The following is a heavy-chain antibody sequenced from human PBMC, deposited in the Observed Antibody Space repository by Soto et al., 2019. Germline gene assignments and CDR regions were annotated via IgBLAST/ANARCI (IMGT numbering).Heavy chain of an antibody. CDR3: ATTYITTTIDY. Sequence: GESLKISCKGSGYSFTTYWIGWVRQMPGKGLEWMGIIYPGDSDTRYSPSFQGQVTISADKSISTAYLQWSSLKASDTAIYYCATTYITTTIDYWGQGTLVTVSS. CDR2: IYPGDSDT. D-gene: IGHD1-26*01. J-gene: IGHJ4*02. CDR1: GYSFTTYW. V-gene: IGHV5-51*01.